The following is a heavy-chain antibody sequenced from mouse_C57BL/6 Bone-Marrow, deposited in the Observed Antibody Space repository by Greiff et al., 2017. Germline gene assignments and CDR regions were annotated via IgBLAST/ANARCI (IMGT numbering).Heavy chain of an antibody. CDR2: INPYNGGT. Sequence: VQLQQSGPVLVKPGASVKMSCKASGYTFTDYYMTWVKQSHGKSLEWIGVINPYNGGTSYNQKFKGKATLTVDKSSSTAYMELNSLTSEDSAVYYCAREGNSWFAYWGQGTLVTVSA. V-gene: IGHV1-19*01. J-gene: IGHJ3*01. D-gene: IGHD2-1*01. CDR3: AREGNSWFAY. CDR1: GYTFTDYY.